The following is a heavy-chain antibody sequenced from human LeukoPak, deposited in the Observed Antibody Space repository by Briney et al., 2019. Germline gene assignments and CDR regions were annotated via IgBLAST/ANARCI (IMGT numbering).Heavy chain of an antibody. V-gene: IGHV1-18*01. CDR3: ARDGLGESDTAMATYYYYYMDV. Sequence: GASVKVSCKASGYTFISYGFSWVRQAPGQGLEWMGWISAYNGNRNYAQKLQGRVTMTTDTSTSTAYMELRSLRSDDTAVYYCARDGLGESDTAMATYYYYYMDVWGKGTTVTVSS. CDR1: GYTFISYG. CDR2: ISAYNGNR. D-gene: IGHD5-18*01. J-gene: IGHJ6*03.